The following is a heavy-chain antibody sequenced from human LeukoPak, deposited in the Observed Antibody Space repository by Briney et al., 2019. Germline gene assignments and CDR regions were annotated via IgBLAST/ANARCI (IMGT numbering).Heavy chain of an antibody. V-gene: IGHV3-74*01. CDR3: ARDGREGILEGYGMDV. Sequence: GGSLRLSCAASGFTFSSYWMHWVRQAPGKGLVWVSRINSDGSSTSYADSVKGRFTISRDNAKNTLYLQMNSLRAEDTAVYYCARDGREGILEGYGMDVWGQGTTVTVSS. D-gene: IGHD3-3*01. CDR2: INSDGSST. CDR1: GFTFSSYW. J-gene: IGHJ6*02.